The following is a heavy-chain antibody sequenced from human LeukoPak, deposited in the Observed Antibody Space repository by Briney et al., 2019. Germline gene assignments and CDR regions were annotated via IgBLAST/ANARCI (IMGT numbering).Heavy chain of an antibody. CDR3: ARGSRWYYDILTGYYRDRHYQGSGMDV. V-gene: IGHV1-8*01. CDR2: MNPNSGNT. J-gene: IGHJ6*02. CDR1: GYTFTSYD. D-gene: IGHD3-9*01. Sequence: ASVKVSCKASGYTFTSYDINWVRQATGQGLEWMGWMNPNSGNTGYAQKFQGRVTMTRNTSISTAYMELSSLRSEDTAVYYCARGSRWYYDILTGYYRDRHYQGSGMDVWGQGTTVTVSS.